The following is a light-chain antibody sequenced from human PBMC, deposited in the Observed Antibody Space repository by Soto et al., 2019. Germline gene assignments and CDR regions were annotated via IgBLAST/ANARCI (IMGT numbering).Light chain of an antibody. CDR2: GVS. CDR1: QSVSFN. V-gene: IGKV3-15*01. Sequence: EIVMTQSPATLSVSPGERATLSCRASQSVSFNLAWYQQKPGQAPRLLIYGVSTRATGIPARFSGSGSGTEFTLTISSLQSEDFAIYYCQQYNNWPRTFGQGTKVEIK. J-gene: IGKJ1*01. CDR3: QQYNNWPRT.